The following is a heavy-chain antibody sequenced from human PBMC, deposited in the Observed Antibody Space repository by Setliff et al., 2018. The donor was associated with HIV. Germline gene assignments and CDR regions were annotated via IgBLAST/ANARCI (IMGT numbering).Heavy chain of an antibody. CDR3: ARVTVELYHDDARGFDP. Sequence: ASVKVSCKASGSTFTSYVITWVRQAPGQGLEWMGWISAYNGNTDYAQKFQDRVAMTTDTSTSTAYMELRSLRSDDTAVYFCARVTVELYHDDARGFDPWGQGTLVTVS. D-gene: IGHD3-22*01. V-gene: IGHV1-18*01. J-gene: IGHJ5*02. CDR1: GSTFTSYV. CDR2: ISAYNGNT.